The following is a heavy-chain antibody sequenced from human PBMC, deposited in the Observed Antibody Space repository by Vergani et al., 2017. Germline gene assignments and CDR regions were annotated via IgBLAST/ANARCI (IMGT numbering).Heavy chain of an antibody. J-gene: IGHJ6*03. CDR2: ISYDGGNK. Sequence: QVQLVESGGGVVQPGRSLRLSCAASGFTFSSYAMHWVRQAPGKGLEWVAVISYDGGNKYYADSVKGRFTISRDNSKNTLYLQMNSLRAEDTAVYYCARDQGDIVVVPAAIRYYYYMDVWGKGTTVTVSS. V-gene: IGHV3-30-3*01. D-gene: IGHD2-2*01. CDR1: GFTFSSYA. CDR3: ARDQGDIVVVPAAIRYYYYMDV.